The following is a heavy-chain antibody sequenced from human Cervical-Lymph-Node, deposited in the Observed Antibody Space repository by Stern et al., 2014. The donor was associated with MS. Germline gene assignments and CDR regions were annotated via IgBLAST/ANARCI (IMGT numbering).Heavy chain of an antibody. CDR3: IRDLAGVASY. D-gene: IGHD2-8*01. V-gene: IGHV3-74*02. CDR1: GYTFSSYW. Sequence: EVQLVESGGGLVQPGGSLRLSCEASGYTFSSYWMHWVRQVPGKGLVWVSRIDEHGGRTDYADSVRGRFTISRDNARDTLYLQMHNLRVEDTALYYCIRDLAGVASYWGQGALVTVSS. CDR2: IDEHGGRT. J-gene: IGHJ4*02.